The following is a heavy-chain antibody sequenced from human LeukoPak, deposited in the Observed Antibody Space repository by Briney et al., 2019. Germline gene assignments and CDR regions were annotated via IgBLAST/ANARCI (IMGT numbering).Heavy chain of an antibody. CDR3: ARHSGYYDSSGYYPPYYFDY. D-gene: IGHD3-22*01. CDR2: IYYSGST. CDR1: GGSISSYY. Sequence: SETLSLTCTVSGGSISSYYWSWIRQPPGKGLEWIGYIYYSGSTSYNPSLKSRVTISVDTSKNQFSLKLSSVTAADTAVYYCARHSGYYDSSGYYPPYYFDYWGQGTLVTVSS. J-gene: IGHJ4*02. V-gene: IGHV4-59*08.